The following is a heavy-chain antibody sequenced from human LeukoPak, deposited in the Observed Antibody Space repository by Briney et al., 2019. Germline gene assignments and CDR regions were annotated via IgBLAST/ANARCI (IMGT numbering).Heavy chain of an antibody. Sequence: PGGSLRLSCAASGFTFSSYSMNWVRQAPGKGLEWVSSISSSSSYIYYADSVKGRFTISRDNAKNSLYLQMNSLRAEDTAVYYCARDRGYDFWSGYFPDAFDIWAKGQWSPSLQ. D-gene: IGHD3-3*01. CDR2: ISSSSSYI. V-gene: IGHV3-21*01. CDR1: GFTFSSYS. J-gene: IGHJ3*02. CDR3: ARDRGYDFWSGYFPDAFDI.